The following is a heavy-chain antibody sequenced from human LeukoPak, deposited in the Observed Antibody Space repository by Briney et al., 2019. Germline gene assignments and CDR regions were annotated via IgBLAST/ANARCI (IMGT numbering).Heavy chain of an antibody. V-gene: IGHV4-4*08. CDR3: ARLAYYDTSGYYPASGYFGL. CDR2: IYSNGIT. J-gene: IGHJ2*01. CDR1: GGSIFSYY. Sequence: SDTLSLTCTVSGGSIFSYYFNWIRQPPGKGLEGIGYIYSNGITNYNPSLPIRGTISIAMSKNQFYLGLRSVTAADTAIHCCARLAYYDTSGYYPASGYFGLWGRGTLVSV. D-gene: IGHD3-22*01.